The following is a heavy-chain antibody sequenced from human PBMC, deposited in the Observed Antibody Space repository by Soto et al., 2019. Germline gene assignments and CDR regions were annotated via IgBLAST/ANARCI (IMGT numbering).Heavy chain of an antibody. CDR1: GGSFSSYY. CDR3: ERNRGNYFDY. CDR2: IYYSGST. J-gene: IGHJ4*02. V-gene: IGHV4-59*01. Sequence: SETLSLTCTVSGGSFSSYYWSWIRQPPGKGLEWIGYIYYSGSTNYNPSLKSRVTMSVHTSQNQFSLKLRSVTAADTAVHYGERNRGNYFDYWGQGTLVTVSS.